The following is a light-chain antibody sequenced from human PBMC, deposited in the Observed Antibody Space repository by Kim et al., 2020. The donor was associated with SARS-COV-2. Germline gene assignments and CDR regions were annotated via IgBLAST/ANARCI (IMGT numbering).Light chain of an antibody. CDR2: DVS. CDR1: SNDVGGYRS. CDR3: SLYSENNPFVV. J-gene: IGLJ2*01. V-gene: IGLV2-14*03. Sequence: QSITHSCTGGSNDVGGYRSVSWDQHHPGIVPKHVIFDVSVRPSGLSDRFSGSRSGNTASLTISGLQADDEADYYCSLYSENNPFVVFGGGTQLTVL.